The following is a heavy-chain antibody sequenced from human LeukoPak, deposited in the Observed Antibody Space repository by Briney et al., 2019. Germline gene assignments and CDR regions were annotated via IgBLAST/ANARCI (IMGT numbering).Heavy chain of an antibody. CDR3: AREGGYCSGGSCYYYYYMDV. D-gene: IGHD2-15*01. J-gene: IGHJ6*03. CDR1: GFTFSSYE. CDR2: IGTAGEI. Sequence: GGSLRLSCAASGFTFSSYEMNWVRQATGKGLEWVSGIGTAGEIYYPGSVKGRFTISRENAKNSLYLQMNSLRAGDTAVYYCAREGGYCSGGSCYYYYYMDVWGKGTTVTVSS. V-gene: IGHV3-13*01.